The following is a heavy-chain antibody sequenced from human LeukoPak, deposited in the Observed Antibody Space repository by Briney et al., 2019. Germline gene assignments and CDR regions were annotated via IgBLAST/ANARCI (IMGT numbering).Heavy chain of an antibody. CDR1: GFTFSDFY. Sequence: GGSLRLSCVASGFTFSDFYMDWVRQAPGKGLEWISYINTSGRTTNYADSVKGRFTMSRDNAKNSLYLQMNNLRAEDTAVYYCATEGNYFDSWGQGTPVTVSS. D-gene: IGHD3-10*01. V-gene: IGHV3-11*01. CDR2: INTSGRTT. CDR3: ATEGNYFDS. J-gene: IGHJ4*02.